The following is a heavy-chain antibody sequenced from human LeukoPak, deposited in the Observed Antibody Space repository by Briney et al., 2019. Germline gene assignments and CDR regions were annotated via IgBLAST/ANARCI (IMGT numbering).Heavy chain of an antibody. CDR1: GGTFSSYA. CDR2: IIPIFGTA. D-gene: IGHD3-3*01. J-gene: IGHJ5*02. V-gene: IGHV1-69*13. CDR3: AREPVSDYDFSSHNWFDP. Sequence: SVKVSCKASGGTFSSYAISWVRQAPGQGLEWMGGIIPIFGTANYAQKLQGRVTITADESTSTAYMELSSLRSEDTAVYYCAREPVSDYDFSSHNWFDPWGQGTLVTVSS.